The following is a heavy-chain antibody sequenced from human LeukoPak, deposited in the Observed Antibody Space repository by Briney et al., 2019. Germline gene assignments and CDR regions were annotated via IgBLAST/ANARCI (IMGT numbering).Heavy chain of an antibody. V-gene: IGHV3-33*06. CDR2: IWSDKSNK. CDR1: GFIFNHHA. CDR3: AKDAQRGFDYSNSLEY. Sequence: GGSLRLSCAASGFIFNHHAMHWVRQAPGKGLEWVAVIWSDKSNKFYADSVRGRFTTSRDDSRKTVYLQMERMTAEDTAIYYCAKDAQRGFDYSNSLEYWGQGALVTVAS. J-gene: IGHJ4*02. D-gene: IGHD4-11*01.